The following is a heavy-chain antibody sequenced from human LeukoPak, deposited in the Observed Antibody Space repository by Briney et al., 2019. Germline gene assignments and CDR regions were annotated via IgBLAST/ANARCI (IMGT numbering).Heavy chain of an antibody. CDR3: ARRAPYSYEWSTLDY. V-gene: IGHV4-59*08. CDR1: GGSISSYY. CDR2: IYYSGST. D-gene: IGHD5-18*01. Sequence: SETLSLTCTVSGGSISSYYWSWIRQPPGKGLEWIGYIYYSGSTNYNPSLKSRVTISVDTSKNQFTLKLSSVTAADTAVYYCARRAPYSYEWSTLDYWGQGTLVTVSS. J-gene: IGHJ4*02.